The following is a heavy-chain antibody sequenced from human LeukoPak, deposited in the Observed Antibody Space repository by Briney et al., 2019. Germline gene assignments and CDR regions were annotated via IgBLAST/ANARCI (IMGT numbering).Heavy chain of an antibody. CDR3: ARGSWNCSGGSCYDY. Sequence: GGSLRLSCAASGFTVSSNYMSWVRQAPGKRLEWVSVIYSGGTTYYADSVKGRFTISRDNSKNTVYLQMNSLRAEDTAVYYCARGSWNCSGGSCYDYWGQGTLVTVSS. D-gene: IGHD2-15*01. CDR2: IYSGGTT. V-gene: IGHV3-66*02. CDR1: GFTVSSNY. J-gene: IGHJ4*02.